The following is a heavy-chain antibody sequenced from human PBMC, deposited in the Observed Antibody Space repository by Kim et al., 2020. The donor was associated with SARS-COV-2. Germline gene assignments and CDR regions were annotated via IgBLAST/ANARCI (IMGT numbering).Heavy chain of an antibody. J-gene: IGHJ6*02. D-gene: IGHD3-9*01. CDR1: GYTFTSYA. CDR3: ARELGYDILTGYYMDYYYGMDV. CDR2: INAGNGNT. V-gene: IGHV1-3*01. Sequence: ASVKVSCKASGYTFTSYAMHWVRQAPGQRLEWMGWINAGNGNTKYSQKFQGRVTITRDTSASTAYMELSSLRSEDTAVYYCARELGYDILTGYYMDYYYGMDVWGQGTTVTVSS.